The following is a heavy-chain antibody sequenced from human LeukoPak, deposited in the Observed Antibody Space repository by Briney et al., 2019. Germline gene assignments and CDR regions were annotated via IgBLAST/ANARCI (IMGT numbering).Heavy chain of an antibody. V-gene: IGHV4-4*02. J-gene: IGHJ4*02. Sequence: SGTLSLTCAVSGDSISSNYWWNWVRQPPGRGLEWIGEILHSGNSNYNPSLMSRVTISLDKFKNQFSLTLTSVTAADTAVYYCARHGSGSYQAYWGQGTLVTVSS. CDR1: GDSISSNYW. CDR3: ARHGSGSYQAY. CDR2: ILHSGNS. D-gene: IGHD3-10*01.